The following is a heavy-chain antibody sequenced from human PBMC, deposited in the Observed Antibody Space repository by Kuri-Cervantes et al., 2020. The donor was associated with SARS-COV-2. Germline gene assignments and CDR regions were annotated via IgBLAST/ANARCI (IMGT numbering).Heavy chain of an antibody. CDR2: ISYDGSNK. CDR3: AKVGGKGLVGANVRWFDP. V-gene: IGHV3-30*18. D-gene: IGHD1-26*01. Sequence: GESLKISCAASGFTFSSYGMHWVRQAPGKGLEWVAVISYDGSNKYYADSVKGRFTISRDNSKNTLYLQMNSLRAEDTAVYYCAKVGGKGLVGANVRWFDPWGQGTLVTVSS. J-gene: IGHJ5*02. CDR1: GFTFSSYG.